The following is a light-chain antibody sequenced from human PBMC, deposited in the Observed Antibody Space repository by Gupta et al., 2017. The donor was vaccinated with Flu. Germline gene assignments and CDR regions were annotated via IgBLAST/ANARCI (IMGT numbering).Light chain of an antibody. CDR1: SLSTQY. CDR3: QSADNSGTYVV. Sequence: SHELTQPPSVSVSPGQTPTHSCSGESLSTQYTYCYQQKPGRAPLMVLFKDTERPSGIPERFSGANSGTIVKLTIRGGQAEDEAAYFCQSADNSGTYVVFGGGTKLTV. V-gene: IGLV3-25*03. J-gene: IGLJ3*02. CDR2: KDT.